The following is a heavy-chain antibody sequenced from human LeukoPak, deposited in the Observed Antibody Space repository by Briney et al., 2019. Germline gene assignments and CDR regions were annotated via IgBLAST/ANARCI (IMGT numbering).Heavy chain of an antibody. J-gene: IGHJ1*01. V-gene: IGHV4-34*01. CDR1: GGSFSGYY. CDR3: ARRRRMQLDPFQR. CDR2: IYYSGST. Sequence: SETLSLTCAVYGGSFSGYYWSWIRQPPGKGLEWIGSIYYSGSTYYNPSLKSRVTISVDTSKNQFSLKLSSVTAADTAVYYCARRRRMQLDPFQRWGQGTLVTVSS. D-gene: IGHD6-6*01.